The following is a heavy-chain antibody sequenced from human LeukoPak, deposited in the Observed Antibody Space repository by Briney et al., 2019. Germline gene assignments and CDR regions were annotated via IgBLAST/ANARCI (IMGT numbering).Heavy chain of an antibody. D-gene: IGHD3-16*01. V-gene: IGHV3-23*01. J-gene: IGHJ5*02. CDR1: GFTFSSYA. Sequence: PGGSLRLSCAASGFTFSSYAMSWVRQAPGKGLEWVSAISGTGGSTYYADSVKGRFTITRDNSKNTLYLQMNSLRAEDTAVYYCAKNVLANPTDNWFDPWGQGTLVTVSS. CDR2: ISGTGGST. CDR3: AKNVLANPTDNWFDP.